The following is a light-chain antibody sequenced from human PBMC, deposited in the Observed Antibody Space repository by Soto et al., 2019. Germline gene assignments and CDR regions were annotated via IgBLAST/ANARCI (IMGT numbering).Light chain of an antibody. CDR3: SSYTSSSPWV. J-gene: IGLJ1*01. V-gene: IGLV2-14*01. CDR2: DVS. Sequence: QSVLTQPASVSGSPGQSITISCTGTSSDGGGYNYVSWYQQHPGKAPKLMIYDVSNRPSGVSNRFSGSKSGNTASLTISGLQAEDEADYYCSSYTSSSPWVFGTGTKLTVL. CDR1: SSDGGGYNY.